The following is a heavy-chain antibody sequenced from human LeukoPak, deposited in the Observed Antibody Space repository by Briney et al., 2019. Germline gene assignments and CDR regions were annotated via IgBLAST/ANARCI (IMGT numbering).Heavy chain of an antibody. Sequence: PGRSLRLSCAASQFTFSNYAMNWVRQAPGRGLEWVSGISATGDNTYYADSVKGRFTISRDNSKSTLYLQMNSLRVEDTAIYYCARGYYDILTGLGYWSQGTLVTVSS. CDR2: ISATGDNT. CDR3: ARGYYDILTGLGY. D-gene: IGHD3-9*01. J-gene: IGHJ4*02. V-gene: IGHV3-23*01. CDR1: QFTFSNYA.